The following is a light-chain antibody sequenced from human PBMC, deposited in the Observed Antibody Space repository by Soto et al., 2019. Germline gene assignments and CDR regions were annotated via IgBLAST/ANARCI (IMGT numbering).Light chain of an antibody. CDR2: AAS. V-gene: IGKV1-39*01. J-gene: IGKJ1*01. CDR1: QGISTY. CDR3: QQSYNTTWT. Sequence: DIQMTQSPSSPSASVGDRVTITCRASQGISTYLNWYQQKPGKAPKLLIYAASSLQSGVPSRFSGSESETDFTLTISSLQPEDFANYSCQQSYNTTWTFGQGTKVDIK.